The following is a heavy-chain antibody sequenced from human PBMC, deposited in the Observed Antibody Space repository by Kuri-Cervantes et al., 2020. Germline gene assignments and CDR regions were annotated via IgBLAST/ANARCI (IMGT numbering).Heavy chain of an antibody. CDR2: IIPIFGTA. CDR3: ARGWGGRLPFFDY. CDR1: GGTFSSYA. D-gene: IGHD6-19*01. J-gene: IGHJ4*02. Sequence: SVKVSCKASGGTFSSYAISWVRQAPGQGLEWMGGIIPIFGTANYAQKFQGRVTITTDESTSTAYMELSSLRAEDTAVFYCARGWGGRLPFFDYWGQGTLVTVSS. V-gene: IGHV1-69*05.